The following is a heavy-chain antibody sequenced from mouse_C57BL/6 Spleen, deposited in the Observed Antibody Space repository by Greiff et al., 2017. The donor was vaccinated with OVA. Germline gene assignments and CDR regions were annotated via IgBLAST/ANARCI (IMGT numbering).Heavy chain of an antibody. CDR1: GYTFTSYW. Sequence: VQLQQPGAELVKPGASVKLSCKASGYTFTSYWMQWVKQRPGQGLEWIGEIDPSDSYTNYNQKFKGKATLTVDTSSSTAYMQLSSLTSEDSAVYYCARFDGYYVPKDYWGQGTSVTVSS. CDR3: ARFDGYYVPKDY. V-gene: IGHV1-50*01. CDR2: IDPSDSYT. D-gene: IGHD2-3*01. J-gene: IGHJ4*01.